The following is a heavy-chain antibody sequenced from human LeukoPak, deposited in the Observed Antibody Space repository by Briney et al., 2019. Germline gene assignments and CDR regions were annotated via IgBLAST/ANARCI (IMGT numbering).Heavy chain of an antibody. CDR2: IIPIFGTA. CDR3: ANTYYYDTWGRAFDI. J-gene: IGHJ3*02. D-gene: IGHD3-22*01. Sequence: GASVKVSCKSSGGTFSNFAFSWVRQAPGQGLEWMGVIIPIFGTANYAQKFQGRVTITADESTSTAYMELSSLRSEDTAVYYCANTYYYDTWGRAFDIWGQGAMVTVSS. CDR1: GGTFSNFA. V-gene: IGHV1-69*13.